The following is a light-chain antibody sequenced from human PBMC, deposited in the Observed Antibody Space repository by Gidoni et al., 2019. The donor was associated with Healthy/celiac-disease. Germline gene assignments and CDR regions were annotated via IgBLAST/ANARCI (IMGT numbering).Light chain of an antibody. J-gene: IGKJ4*01. CDR2: AAS. Sequence: DLQMTPSPSSLSASVGDRVTITCRASQSISSYLNWYQQKPGKAPKLLIYAASSLQSGVPSRFSGSGSGTDFTLTISSLQPEDFATYYCQQSDSNPQTFGGXTKVEIK. CDR1: QSISSY. V-gene: IGKV1-39*01. CDR3: QQSDSNPQT.